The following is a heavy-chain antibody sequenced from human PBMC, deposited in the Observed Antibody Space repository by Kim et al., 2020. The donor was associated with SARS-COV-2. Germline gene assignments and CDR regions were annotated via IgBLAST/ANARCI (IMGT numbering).Heavy chain of an antibody. D-gene: IGHD3-9*01. Sequence: GGSLRLSCAASGFTFDDYAMHWVRQAPGKGLEWVSLISGDGGSTYYADSVKGRFTISRDNSKNSLYLQMNSLRTEDTALYYCAKESAYFLTGYCDGYWGQGTLVTVSS. J-gene: IGHJ4*02. V-gene: IGHV3-43*02. CDR1: GFTFDDYA. CDR3: AKESAYFLTGYCDGY. CDR2: ISGDGGST.